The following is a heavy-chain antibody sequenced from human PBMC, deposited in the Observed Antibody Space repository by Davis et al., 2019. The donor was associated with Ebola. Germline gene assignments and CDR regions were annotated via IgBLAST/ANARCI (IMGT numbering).Heavy chain of an antibody. V-gene: IGHV4-39*07. CDR3: ARDGGYCSSTSCYGSDYYYGMDV. J-gene: IGHJ6*02. Sequence: SETLSLTCTVSGGSISSSSYYWGWIRQPPGKGLEWIGSIYYSGSTYYNPSLKSRVTISVDKSKNQFSLKLSSVTAADTAVYYCARDGGYCSSTSCYGSDYYYGMDVWGQGTTVTVSS. CDR2: IYYSGST. CDR1: GGSISSSSYY. D-gene: IGHD2-2*01.